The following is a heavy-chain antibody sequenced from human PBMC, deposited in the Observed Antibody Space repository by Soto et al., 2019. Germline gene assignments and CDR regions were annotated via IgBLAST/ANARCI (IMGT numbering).Heavy chain of an antibody. D-gene: IGHD4-17*01. CDR2: IKSKADGGTT. V-gene: IGHV3-15*01. CDR1: EFTFANAW. CDR3: TSLYYGH. J-gene: IGHJ4*02. Sequence: NPGGSLRLSCAASEFTFANAWISWVRQAPGKGLEWVGRIKSKADGGTTDYAAPVKGRFTISRDESQNTLYLQMNSLKTEDTAVYYCTSLYYGHWGQGTLVTVSS.